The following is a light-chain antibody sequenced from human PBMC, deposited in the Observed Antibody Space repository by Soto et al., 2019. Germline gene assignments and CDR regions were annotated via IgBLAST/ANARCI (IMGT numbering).Light chain of an antibody. CDR3: SSYTGHSTLAA. Sequence: QSLLTQPASVSGSPGQSITISCTGSISDVGGYDFVSWYQQHPGKAPKLIIYEVSKRPSGVSNRFAGSKYANTASLTISGLQTEDEGDYYCSSYTGHSTLAAFGTGTKVTVL. CDR2: EVS. CDR1: ISDVGGYDF. V-gene: IGLV2-14*01. J-gene: IGLJ1*01.